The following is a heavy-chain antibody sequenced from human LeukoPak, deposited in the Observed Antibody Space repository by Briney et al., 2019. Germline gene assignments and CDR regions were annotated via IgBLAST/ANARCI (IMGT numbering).Heavy chain of an antibody. D-gene: IGHD6-19*01. CDR2: ISAYNGNT. CDR3: ARDLGIAVAGSYSSHYYYGMDV. CDR1: GYTLTSYG. V-gene: IGHV1-18*01. J-gene: IGHJ6*02. Sequence: GASVKVSCKASGYTLTSYGISWVRQAPGQGLEWMGWISAYNGNTNYAQKLQGRVTMTTDTSTSTAYMELRSLRSDDTAVYYCARDLGIAVAGSYSSHYYYGMDVWGQGTTVTVSS.